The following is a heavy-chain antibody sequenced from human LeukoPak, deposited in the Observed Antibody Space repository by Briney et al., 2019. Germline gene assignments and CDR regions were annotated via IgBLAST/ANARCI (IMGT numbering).Heavy chain of an antibody. CDR1: GFSVSDNS. D-gene: IGHD6-13*01. V-gene: IGHV3-53*01. Sequence: GGSLRLSCAASGFSVSDNSMSWVRQPPGKGLEWVSIVHTGDTTHYAHSVKGRFTISRDNSKNTLYLQMNSLRAEDTAVYYCAKDNPYSSSGYYYGMDVWGQGTTVTVSS. CDR2: VHTGDTT. CDR3: AKDNPYSSSGYYYGMDV. J-gene: IGHJ6*02.